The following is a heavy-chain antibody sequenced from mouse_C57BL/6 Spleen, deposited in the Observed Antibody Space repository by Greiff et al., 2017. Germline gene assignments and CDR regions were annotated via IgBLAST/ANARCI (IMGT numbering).Heavy chain of an antibody. CDR2: IHPNSGST. Sequence: QVQLQQPGAELVKPGASVKLSCKASGYTFTGYWMHWVKQRPGQGLEWIGMIHPNSGSTNYNEKFKSKATLTVYKSSSTAYMQLSSLTSEDSAVYYCASYYYGSSYVFDVWGTGTTVTVSS. J-gene: IGHJ1*03. D-gene: IGHD1-1*01. CDR1: GYTFTGYW. CDR3: ASYYYGSSYVFDV. V-gene: IGHV1-64*01.